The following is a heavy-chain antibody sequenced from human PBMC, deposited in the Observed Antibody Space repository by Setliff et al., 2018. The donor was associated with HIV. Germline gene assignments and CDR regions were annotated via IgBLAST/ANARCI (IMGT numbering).Heavy chain of an antibody. V-gene: IGHV4-59*11. Sequence: SETLSLTCTVSGGSMNSHYWSWIRQSPGRGLEWIGYIYYSVSTKYNPSLKSRVSMSIDTSKNQFSLKMSSVTSADTAVYYCARGVVDYDFWSGSGDYYYMDVWGKGTTVTVSS. J-gene: IGHJ6*03. CDR3: ARGVVDYDFWSGSGDYYYMDV. D-gene: IGHD3-3*01. CDR2: IYYSVST. CDR1: GGSMNSHY.